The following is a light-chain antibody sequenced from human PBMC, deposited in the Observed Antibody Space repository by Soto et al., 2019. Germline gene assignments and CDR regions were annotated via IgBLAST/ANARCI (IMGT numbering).Light chain of an antibody. Sequence: QSVLTQPASVSGSPGQSITISCTGTSSDVGAYNYVSWYQQYPGKAPKVNIFEVRKRPSGVSNRFSGSKSGDTASLTISGLQAEDEADYYCSSYRSSTTFVFGTGTKLTVL. CDR1: SSDVGAYNY. J-gene: IGLJ1*01. CDR2: EVR. V-gene: IGLV2-14*01. CDR3: SSYRSSTTFV.